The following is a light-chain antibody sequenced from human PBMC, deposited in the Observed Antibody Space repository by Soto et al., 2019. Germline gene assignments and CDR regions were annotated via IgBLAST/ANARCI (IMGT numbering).Light chain of an antibody. CDR1: SSDVGFYNY. V-gene: IGLV2-14*03. CDR3: SSYTSPNTLFV. Sequence: QSVLTQPASVSGSPGQSITISCTGTSSDVGFYNYVSWYQHHPGKAPKLMIYDVSNRPSGVSDRFSGSKSGNTASLTISGLQADDEADYYCSSYTSPNTLFVFGTGTKVTVL. CDR2: DVS. J-gene: IGLJ1*01.